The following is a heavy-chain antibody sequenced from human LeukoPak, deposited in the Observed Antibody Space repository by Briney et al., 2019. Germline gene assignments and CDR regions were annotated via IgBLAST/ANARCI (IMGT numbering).Heavy chain of an antibody. J-gene: IGHJ4*02. D-gene: IGHD6-13*01. V-gene: IGHV4-31*03. Sequence: NPSETLSLTCTVSGGSISSGGYYWSWIRQHPGKGLEWIGYIYYSGRTYYNPSLKSRVTISLDTSTNQFSLRLSSVTAADTAVFYCAREGGVAAAGRSDYFDYWGQGTLVTVSS. CDR2: IYYSGRT. CDR1: GGSISSGGYY. CDR3: AREGGVAAAGRSDYFDY.